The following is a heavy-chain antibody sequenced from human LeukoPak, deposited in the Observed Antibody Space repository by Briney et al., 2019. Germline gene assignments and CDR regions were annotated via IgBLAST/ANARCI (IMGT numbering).Heavy chain of an antibody. D-gene: IGHD1-26*01. J-gene: IGHJ4*02. CDR3: ARSAVGTSCCTAVDY. Sequence: GGSLRLACAASGFTFSTYAMTWVSQAPGKGLEWVSGISTSGDRTYYADSVKGRFTISRDNSKNALYLQMNSLRAEDTAEYYCARSAVGTSCCTAVDYWGQGTLVTVSS. CDR2: ISTSGDRT. CDR1: GFTFSTYA. V-gene: IGHV3-23*01.